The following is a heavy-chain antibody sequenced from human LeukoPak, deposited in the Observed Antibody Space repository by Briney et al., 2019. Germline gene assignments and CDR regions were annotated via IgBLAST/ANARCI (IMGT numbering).Heavy chain of an antibody. V-gene: IGHV3-11*01. D-gene: IGHD2-15*01. CDR2: ISSSGSTI. CDR1: GFTFSDYY. J-gene: IGHJ4*02. CDR3: AKSPVSSCRGSFCYPFDY. Sequence: GGSLGLSCAASGFTFSDYYMSWIRQAPGKGLEWVSYISSSGSTIYYADSVKGRFTISRDNSRNTLYLQMNTLRAEDTAVYFCAKSPVSSCRGSFCYPFDYWGQGNLVTVS.